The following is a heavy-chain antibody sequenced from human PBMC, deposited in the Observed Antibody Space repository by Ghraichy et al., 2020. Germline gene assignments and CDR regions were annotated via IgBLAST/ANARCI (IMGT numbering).Heavy chain of an antibody. CDR1: GFTFSSYS. J-gene: IGHJ6*02. CDR2: ISSSSSYI. Sequence: GGSLRLSCAASGFTFSSYSMNWVRQAPGKGLEWVSSISSSSSYIYYADSVKGRFTISGDNAKNSLYLQMNSLRAEDTAVYYCARDLLTPEPYYYYGMDVWGQGTTVTVSS. D-gene: IGHD1-14*01. CDR3: ARDLLTPEPYYYYGMDV. V-gene: IGHV3-21*01.